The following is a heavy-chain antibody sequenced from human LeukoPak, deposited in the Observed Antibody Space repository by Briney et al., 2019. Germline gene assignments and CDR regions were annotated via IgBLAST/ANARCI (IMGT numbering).Heavy chain of an antibody. CDR2: INQSGST. CDR1: GGSFSGYY. D-gene: IGHD5-18*01. V-gene: IGHV4-34*01. CDR3: ARGFGLWLIWFDY. Sequence: SETLSLTCAVYGGSFSGYYWSWIRQPPGKGLEWIGEINQSGSTNYNPSLKSRVTISVDTSKNQFSLKLSSVTAADTAVYYCARGFGLWLIWFDYWGQGTLVTVSS. J-gene: IGHJ4*02.